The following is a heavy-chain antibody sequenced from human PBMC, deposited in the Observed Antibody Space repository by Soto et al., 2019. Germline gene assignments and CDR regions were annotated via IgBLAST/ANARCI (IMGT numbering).Heavy chain of an antibody. CDR1: CFTFRSYI. Sequence: LSLCSAPSCFTFRSYIMNWVRHAPGPGLEWVSSISSSSSYIYSADSVKGRFTISRDNAKNSLYLQMNSLRAEDRAVYYCAGGVVAAMSYWGQGTLLTVSS. J-gene: IGHJ4*02. CDR3: AGGVVAAMSY. V-gene: IGHV3-21*01. D-gene: IGHD2-15*01. CDR2: ISSSSSYI.